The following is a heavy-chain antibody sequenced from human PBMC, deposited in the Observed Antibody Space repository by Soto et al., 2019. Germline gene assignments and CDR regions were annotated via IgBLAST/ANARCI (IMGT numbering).Heavy chain of an antibody. V-gene: IGHV3-30*03. CDR3: ARAYGGNPALFDP. J-gene: IGHJ5*02. CDR2: ISYDGSNE. D-gene: IGHD4-17*01. Sequence: QVHLVESGGGVVQPGRSLRLSCAASGFTFSTCAMHWVRQAPGKGLESVAVISYDGSNEYYADSVKGRFTISRDNSKNTLYLQMNSLRAEDTAVYYCARAYGGNPALFDPWGQGTLVTVSS. CDR1: GFTFSTCA.